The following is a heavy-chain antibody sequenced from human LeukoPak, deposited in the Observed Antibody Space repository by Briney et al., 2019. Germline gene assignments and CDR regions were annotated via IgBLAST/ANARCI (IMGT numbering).Heavy chain of an antibody. Sequence: SETLSLTCTVSGGSISTSNYYWGWIRQPPGKGLEWIGNIFYSGSTYYSPSLKSRVTISVDTSKKQFSLKLSSVTAADTAVYYCARRYDFWSGYPPPLDYWGQGTLVTVSS. J-gene: IGHJ4*02. V-gene: IGHV4-39*07. CDR1: GGSISTSNYY. D-gene: IGHD3-3*01. CDR2: IFYSGST. CDR3: ARRYDFWSGYPPPLDY.